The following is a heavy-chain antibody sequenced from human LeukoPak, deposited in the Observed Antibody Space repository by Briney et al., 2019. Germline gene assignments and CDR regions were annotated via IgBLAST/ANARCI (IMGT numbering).Heavy chain of an antibody. V-gene: IGHV6-1*01. CDR1: GDSVSSNSAA. CDR3: AREEAGTYGFQY. CDR2: AYYRSQWYN. D-gene: IGHD3-10*01. Sequence: SQTPPLTCAISGDSVSSNSAAWNWIRQSPSRGLEWLGRAYYRSQWYNDYAFSVKGRIAINADTSKNHFSLQLNSVTPEDTAVYYCAREEAGTYGFQYWGQGTQVTVSS. J-gene: IGHJ4*02.